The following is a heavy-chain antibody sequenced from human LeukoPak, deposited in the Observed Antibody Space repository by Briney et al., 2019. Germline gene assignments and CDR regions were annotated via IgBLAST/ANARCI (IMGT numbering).Heavy chain of an antibody. D-gene: IGHD6-13*01. J-gene: IGHJ4*02. Sequence: GRSLRLSCAASGFTFSSYGMHWVRQAPGKGLEWVSGITGSGSTYYADSAKGRFTISRDNSKNTLFLQMNSLRAEDTAIYYCAKDLGGQQPHWGQGTLVTVSS. CDR2: ITGSGST. CDR3: AKDLGGQQPH. V-gene: IGHV3-23*01. CDR1: GFTFSSYG.